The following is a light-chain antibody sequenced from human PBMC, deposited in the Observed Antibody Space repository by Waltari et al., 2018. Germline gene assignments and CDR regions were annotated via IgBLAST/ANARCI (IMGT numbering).Light chain of an antibody. CDR3: ISYTSSRHYV. J-gene: IGLJ1*01. V-gene: IGLV2-14*03. Sequence: QSALTQPASVSGSPGQSITISCTGSSSDVGGYKYVSWYQQPPGKAPKLIIFDVSGRPFGVSTRFSGSKSGNTASLTISGLQPDDEADYHCISYTSSRHYVFGSGTKVIVL. CDR1: SSDVGGYKY. CDR2: DVS.